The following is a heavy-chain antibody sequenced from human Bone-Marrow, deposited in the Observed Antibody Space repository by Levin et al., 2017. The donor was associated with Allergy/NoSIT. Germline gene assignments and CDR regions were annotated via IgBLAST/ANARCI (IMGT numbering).Heavy chain of an antibody. D-gene: IGHD6-13*01. V-gene: IGHV1-24*01. CDR1: GSTLIELS. CDR3: ATERQGSSWHDLPRDN. J-gene: IGHJ4*02. CDR2: FDSEEGET. Sequence: ASVKVSCKVSGSTLIELSMHWVRQSPGKGLEWMGGFDSEEGETVYAQKFQGRVSMTEDTSTDTAYMELSSPRTEDMAVYYCATERQGSSWHDLPRDNWGQGTLVTVSS.